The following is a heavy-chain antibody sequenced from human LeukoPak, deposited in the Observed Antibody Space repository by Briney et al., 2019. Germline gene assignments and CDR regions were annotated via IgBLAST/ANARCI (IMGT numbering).Heavy chain of an antibody. CDR1: GFTFSSCW. CDR3: ARDRSGSYFDY. J-gene: IGHJ4*02. CDR2: INSDGSST. Sequence: GGSPRLSCAASGFTFSSCWMHWVRQAPGKGLVWVSRINSDGSSTSYADSVKGRFTISRDNAKNTLYLQMNSLRAEDTAVYYCARDRSGSYFDYWGQGTLVTVSS. D-gene: IGHD1-26*01. V-gene: IGHV3-74*01.